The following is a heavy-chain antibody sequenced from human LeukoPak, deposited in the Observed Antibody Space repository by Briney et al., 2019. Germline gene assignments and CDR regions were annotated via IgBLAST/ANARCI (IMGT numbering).Heavy chain of an antibody. CDR3: ARDPLLWFGESPEATDY. J-gene: IGHJ4*02. CDR1: GGSISSSSYY. D-gene: IGHD3-10*01. V-gene: IGHV4-39*07. Sequence: NPSETPSLTCTVSGGSISSSSYYWGWIRQPPGKGLEWIGSIYYSGSTYYNPSLKSRVTISLDTSKNQFSLKLTSVTAADTAVYYCARDPLLWFGESPEATDYWGQGTLVTVSS. CDR2: IYYSGST.